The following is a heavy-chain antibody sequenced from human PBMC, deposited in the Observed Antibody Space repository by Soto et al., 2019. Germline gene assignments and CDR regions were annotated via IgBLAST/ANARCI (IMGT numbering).Heavy chain of an antibody. V-gene: IGHV3-30-3*01. CDR1: GFTFSMYA. J-gene: IGHJ4*02. CDR2: ISSDGSHK. D-gene: IGHD4-17*01. CDR3: SRFYGGTSEPLDY. Sequence: GGALRLSCAASGFTFSMYAMHWVGQSPGKGLEWVTVISSDGSHKYYAGSVKGRFTISRDNSENTVYVQMNSLRAEDTAIYYCSRFYGGTSEPLDYWGQGTLVTVSS.